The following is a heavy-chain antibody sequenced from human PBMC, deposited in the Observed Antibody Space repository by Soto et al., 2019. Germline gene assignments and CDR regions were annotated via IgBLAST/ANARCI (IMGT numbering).Heavy chain of an antibody. CDR3: ARPRGLEWLSSPDYYYMDV. Sequence: GGSLILSCAASGFTFSSYWMSWVRQAPGKGLEWVANIKQDGSEKYYVDSVKGRFTISRDNAKNSLYLQMNSLRAEDTAVYYCARPRGLEWLSSPDYYYMDVWGKGTTVTVSS. CDR2: IKQDGSEK. D-gene: IGHD3-3*01. V-gene: IGHV3-7*01. CDR1: GFTFSSYW. J-gene: IGHJ6*03.